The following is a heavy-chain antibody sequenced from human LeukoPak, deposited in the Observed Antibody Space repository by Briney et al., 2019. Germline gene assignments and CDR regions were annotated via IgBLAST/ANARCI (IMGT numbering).Heavy chain of an antibody. J-gene: IGHJ6*03. D-gene: IGHD3-10*01. CDR2: ISSSSTI. Sequence: PGGSLRLSCAASGFTFSSYSMNWVRQAPGKGLEWVSYISSSSTIYYADSVKGRFTISRDNAKNSLYLQMNSLRAEDTAVYYCAKEWSPITMVRGVYMDVWGKGTTVTISS. CDR1: GFTFSSYS. CDR3: AKEWSPITMVRGVYMDV. V-gene: IGHV3-48*01.